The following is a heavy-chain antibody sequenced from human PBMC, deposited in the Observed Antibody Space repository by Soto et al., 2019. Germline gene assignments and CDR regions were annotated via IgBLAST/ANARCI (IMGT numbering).Heavy chain of an antibody. D-gene: IGHD6-19*01. CDR3: ARDREAGYNFYYGMDV. CDR1: GADINTYT. Sequence: SDPLSLTYSFSGADINTYTWTWIRQPAGKGLEWIGRIYTSASINYNPSLKGRVTLSVDTSTNQVSLRLASVTAADTAIYYCARDREAGYNFYYGMDVWGQGTTVT. J-gene: IGHJ6*02. CDR2: IYTSASI. V-gene: IGHV4-4*07.